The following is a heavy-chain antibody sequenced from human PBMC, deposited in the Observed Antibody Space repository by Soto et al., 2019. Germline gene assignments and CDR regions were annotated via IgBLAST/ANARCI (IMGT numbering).Heavy chain of an antibody. D-gene: IGHD2-21*02. Sequence: QITLRGSGPTLVKPTQTLTLTCTFSGFSLSTSGVGVGWIRQPPGKALEWLALIYWDDDKRYSPSLKSRLTITKATSKNQVVLTMTNMDPVDTATYYCAHRQTYCGGNCYSGFDYWGQGTLVTVSS. CDR2: IYWDDDK. CDR1: GFSLSTSGVG. CDR3: AHRQTYCGGNCYSGFDY. J-gene: IGHJ4*02. V-gene: IGHV2-5*02.